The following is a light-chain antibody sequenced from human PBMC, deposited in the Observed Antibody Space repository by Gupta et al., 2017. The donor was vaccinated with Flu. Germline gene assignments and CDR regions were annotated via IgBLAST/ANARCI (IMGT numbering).Light chain of an antibody. Sequence: VTISCTGTSSDVGGYNYVSWYQQHPGKAPKLMIYEVSKRPSGVPDRFSGSKSGNTASLTVSGLQAEDEADYYCSSYAGSNIVVFGGGTKLTVL. CDR2: EVS. V-gene: IGLV2-8*01. CDR3: SSYAGSNIVV. CDR1: SSDVGGYNY. J-gene: IGLJ2*01.